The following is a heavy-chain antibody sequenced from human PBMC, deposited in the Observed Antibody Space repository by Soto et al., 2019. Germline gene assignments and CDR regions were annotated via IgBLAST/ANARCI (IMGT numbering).Heavy chain of an antibody. CDR3: ERDLSVAGPDY. J-gene: IGHJ4*02. V-gene: IGHV3-30*03. Sequence: GGSLRLSCAASGFTFRSYAMHWVRQAPGKGLEWVAVISYDESDKYYADSLKGRFTISRDNSKNTLYLQMNSLRGEDTAVYYCERDLSVAGPDYWGQGTQVTVSS. D-gene: IGHD6-19*01. CDR2: ISYDESDK. CDR1: GFTFRSYA.